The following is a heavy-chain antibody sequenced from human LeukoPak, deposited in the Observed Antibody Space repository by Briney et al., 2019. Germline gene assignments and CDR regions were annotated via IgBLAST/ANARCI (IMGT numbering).Heavy chain of an antibody. V-gene: IGHV3-23*01. Sequence: GGSLRLPCAASGFTFSSYGMHWVRQATGKGLEWVSAISGSGGSTYYADSVKGLFTISRDNSKNTLYLQIDSLRAEDTAVYYCAKDWGIIVVVSLDYWGQGTLVTVSS. CDR1: GFTFSSYG. J-gene: IGHJ4*02. CDR3: AKDWGIIVVVSLDY. CDR2: ISGSGGST. D-gene: IGHD2-2*01.